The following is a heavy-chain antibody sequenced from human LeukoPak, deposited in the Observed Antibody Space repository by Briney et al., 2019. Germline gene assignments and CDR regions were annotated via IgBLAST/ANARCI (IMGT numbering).Heavy chain of an antibody. J-gene: IGHJ6*03. V-gene: IGHV1-46*01. CDR2: INLSGGGT. Sequence: ASVTVSCKASGYTFTFTSYYMNWVRQAPGQGLEWPGIINLSGGGTSYAQKFQGRVTITADKSTSTAYMELSSLRSEDTAVYYCARGSSSSWYPPFYYYYMDVWGKGTTVTVSS. CDR1: GYTFTFTSYY. D-gene: IGHD6-13*01. CDR3: ARGSSSSWYPPFYYYYMDV.